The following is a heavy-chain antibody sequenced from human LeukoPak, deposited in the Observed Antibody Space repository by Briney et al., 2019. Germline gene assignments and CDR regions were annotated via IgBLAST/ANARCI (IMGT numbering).Heavy chain of an antibody. J-gene: IGHJ3*02. CDR1: GGSISSYY. Sequence: SETLSLTCTVSGGSISSYYWSWIRQPAGKGLEWIGRIYTSGSTNYNPSLKSRVTMSVDTSKNQFSLKLSSVTAADTAVYYCARDRRKNRLLVIRGPYDAFDIWGQGTMVTVSS. CDR2: IYTSGST. CDR3: ARDRRKNRLLVIRGPYDAFDI. D-gene: IGHD1-14*01. V-gene: IGHV4-4*07.